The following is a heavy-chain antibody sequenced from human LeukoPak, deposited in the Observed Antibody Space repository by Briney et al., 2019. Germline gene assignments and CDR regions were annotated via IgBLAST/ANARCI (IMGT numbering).Heavy chain of an antibody. V-gene: IGHV3-23*01. J-gene: IGHJ4*02. D-gene: IGHD1-26*01. CDR2: ISGSGATT. CDR1: GFTFSSYA. CDR3: AKDLAGSGSYSFDY. Sequence: GGSLRLSCAASGFTFSSYAMSWVRQAPGEGLEWVSAISGSGATTYFADSVKGRFTISRDNSKDTLYLQMNSLRAEDTAVYYCAKDLAGSGSYSFDYWGQGTLVTVSS.